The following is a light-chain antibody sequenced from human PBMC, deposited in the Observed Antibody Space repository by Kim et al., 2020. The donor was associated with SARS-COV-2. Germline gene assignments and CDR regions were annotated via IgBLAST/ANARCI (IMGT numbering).Light chain of an antibody. CDR3: ASFTSKSTPS. CDR1: SSDVGAYDY. CDR2: DVN. J-gene: IGLJ1*01. Sequence: GQSITTSCTGTSSDVGAYDYVSWYQQHPGKAPKLMIYDVNNRPSGVSNRFSGSKSDNTASLTISGLQPEDEADYYCASFTSKSTPSFGTGTKVTVL. V-gene: IGLV2-14*03.